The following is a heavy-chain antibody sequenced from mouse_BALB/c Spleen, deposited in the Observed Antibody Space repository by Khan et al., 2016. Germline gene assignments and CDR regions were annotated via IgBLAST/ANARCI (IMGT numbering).Heavy chain of an antibody. V-gene: IGHV3-2*02. Sequence: EVQLQESGPGLVKPSQSLSLTCTVTGYSITSDYAWNWIRQFPGNKLEWMGYISYSGSTRYYPSLKGRFPITRDTSKNQFFLQLISVTTEDTATDYCARTPTAYYTMDYWGQGTSVTVSS. D-gene: IGHD1-2*01. CDR3: ARTPTAYYTMDY. J-gene: IGHJ4*01. CDR2: ISYSGST. CDR1: GYSITSDYA.